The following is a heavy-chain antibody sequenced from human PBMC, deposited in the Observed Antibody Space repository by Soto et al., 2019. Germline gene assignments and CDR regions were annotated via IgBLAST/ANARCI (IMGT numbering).Heavy chain of an antibody. D-gene: IGHD6-13*01. V-gene: IGHV3-21*01. CDR2: ISSSSSYI. CDR3: ARQPAAAGDY. Sequence: EVQLVESGGGLVKPGGSLRLSCAASGFTFSSYSMNWVRQAPGKGLEWVSSISSSSSYICYADSVKGRFTISRDNAKNSLYLQMNSLRAEDTAVYYCARQPAAAGDYWGQGTLVTVSS. J-gene: IGHJ4*02. CDR1: GFTFSSYS.